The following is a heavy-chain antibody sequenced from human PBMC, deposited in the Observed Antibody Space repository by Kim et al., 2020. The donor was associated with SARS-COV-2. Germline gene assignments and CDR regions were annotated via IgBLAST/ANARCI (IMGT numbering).Heavy chain of an antibody. J-gene: IGHJ4*02. CDR1: GYTFSNYA. V-gene: IGHV1-3*01. D-gene: IGHD3-3*01. CDR3: ARGGAVLRFLEWLSSDFDY. CDR2: INAGSGNT. Sequence: ASVKVSCKASGYTFSNYAMHWVRQAPGQRLEWMGWINAGSGNTEYSQKFQGRLIITRDTSASTAYMELSSLRSEDTAVYYCARGGAVLRFLEWLSSDFDYWGPGTLVTVSS.